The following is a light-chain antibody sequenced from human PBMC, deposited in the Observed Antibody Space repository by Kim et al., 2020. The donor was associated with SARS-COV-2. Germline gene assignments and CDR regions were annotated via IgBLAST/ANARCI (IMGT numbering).Light chain of an antibody. CDR2: GNN. CDR1: TSNIGSNS. CDR3: ASWDDSLNGWV. J-gene: IGLJ3*02. Sequence: QSVLTQPPSASGTPGQRVTISCSGSTSNIGSNSVNWYQHLPGTAPKLLNYGNNQRPSGVPDRFSGTKSGTSASLAISGLQAEDETDYYCASWDDSLNGWVFGGGTKLTVL. V-gene: IGLV1-44*01.